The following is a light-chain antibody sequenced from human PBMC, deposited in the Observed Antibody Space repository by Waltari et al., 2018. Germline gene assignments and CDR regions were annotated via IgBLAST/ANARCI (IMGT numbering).Light chain of an antibody. CDR2: EVS. Sequence: QSALTQPPSASGSPGQSVTLSCTGTSSDARCYNYASWYQQHPGKAPKVMIYEVSKRPSGVPDRFSGSKSGNTASLTVSGVQAEDEADYYCSSYGGSNNLVFGGGTKLTVL. CDR1: SSDARCYNY. V-gene: IGLV2-8*01. CDR3: SSYGGSNNLV. J-gene: IGLJ3*02.